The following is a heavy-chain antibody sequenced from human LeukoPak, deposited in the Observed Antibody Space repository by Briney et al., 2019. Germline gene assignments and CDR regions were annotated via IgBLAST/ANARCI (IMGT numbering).Heavy chain of an antibody. V-gene: IGHV3-7*01. Sequence: GGSLRLSCAASEFTFSLYAMNWVRQAPGKGLEWVANIKQDGSEKYYVDSVKGRFTISRDNAKNSLYLQMNSLRAEDTAVYYCARDDYWGQGTLVTVSS. CDR1: EFTFSLYA. J-gene: IGHJ4*02. CDR3: ARDDY. CDR2: IKQDGSEK.